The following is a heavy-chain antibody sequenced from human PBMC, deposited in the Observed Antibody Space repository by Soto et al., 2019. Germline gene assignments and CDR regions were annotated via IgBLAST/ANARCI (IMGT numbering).Heavy chain of an antibody. V-gene: IGHV1-2*02. CDR3: ARDLGRYCTNGVCSGMDV. CDR1: GYTLTGYY. J-gene: IGHJ6*02. CDR2: INPNSGGT. D-gene: IGHD2-8*01. Sequence: SVKVSCKASGYTLTGYYMHWVRQAPGQGLEWMGWINPNSGGTNYAQKFQGRVTMTRDTSISTAYMELSRLRSDDTAVYYCARDLGRYCTNGVCSGMDVWGQGTTVTVSS.